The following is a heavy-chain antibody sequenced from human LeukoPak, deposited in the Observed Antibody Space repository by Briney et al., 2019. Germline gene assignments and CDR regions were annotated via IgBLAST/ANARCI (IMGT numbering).Heavy chain of an antibody. V-gene: IGHV1-2*02. J-gene: IGHJ4*02. D-gene: IGHD3-10*01. Sequence: ASVKVSCKASGYTFTGYHMHWVRQAPGQGLEWMGWINPNSGGTNYAQKFQGRVTMTRDTSISTAYMELSRLRSDDTAVYYCARERRLLWMVSFDYWGQGTLVTVSS. CDR3: ARERRLLWMVSFDY. CDR1: GYTFTGYH. CDR2: INPNSGGT.